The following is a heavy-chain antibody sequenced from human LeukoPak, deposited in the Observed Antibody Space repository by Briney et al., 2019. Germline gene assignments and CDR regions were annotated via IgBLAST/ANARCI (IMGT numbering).Heavy chain of an antibody. J-gene: IGHJ4*02. V-gene: IGHV3-7*01. CDR1: GFIFTNYF. Sequence: GGSLRLSCAASGFIFTNYFMSWVRQAPGKGLEWVASIKHDGSEKYYVDSVRGRFTISRDNTMNSLYLQMSNLRAEDTAVYYCATDRGWRTSGYYLYYFEYWGQGTLVTYSS. CDR3: ATDRGWRTSGYYLYYFEY. CDR2: IKHDGSEK. D-gene: IGHD3-3*01.